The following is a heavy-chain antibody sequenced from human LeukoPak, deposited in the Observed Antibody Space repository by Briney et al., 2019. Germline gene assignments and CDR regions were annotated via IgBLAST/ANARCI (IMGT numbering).Heavy chain of an antibody. D-gene: IGHD3-22*01. V-gene: IGHV1-69*13. CDR2: IIPIFGTA. Sequence: SVKVSCKASGGTFSSYAISWVRQAPGQGLEWMGGIIPIFGTANYAQKFQGRVTITADESTSTAYMELSSLRSEDTAVYYCAREYLDWNYYDSSGYYRTFDYWGQGTLVTASS. CDR3: AREYLDWNYYDSSGYYRTFDY. J-gene: IGHJ4*02. CDR1: GGTFSSYA.